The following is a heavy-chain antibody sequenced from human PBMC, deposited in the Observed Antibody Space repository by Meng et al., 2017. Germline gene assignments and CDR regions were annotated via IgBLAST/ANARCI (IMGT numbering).Heavy chain of an antibody. V-gene: IGHV3-9*01. CDR3: AKDDAIDI. CDR1: GFTFDDYD. Sequence: SLKISCAASGFTFDDYDMPWVRQAPGKGLEWVSGISWNSGSIGYADSVKGRFTISRDNAKNSLYLQMNRLRAEDPALYYCAKDDAIDIWGQGTMVTVSS. J-gene: IGHJ3*02. CDR2: ISWNSGSI.